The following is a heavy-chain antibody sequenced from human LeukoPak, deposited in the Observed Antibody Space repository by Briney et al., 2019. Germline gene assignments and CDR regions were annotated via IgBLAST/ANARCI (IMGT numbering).Heavy chain of an antibody. CDR1: GGSISSGSYY. Sequence: SGTLSLTCTVSGGSISSGSYYWSWIRQPAGKGLEWIGRIYTSGSTNYNPSLKSRVTISVDTSKNQFSLKLSSVTAADTAVYYCARDGITYYMDVWGKGTTVTVSS. D-gene: IGHD1-14*01. V-gene: IGHV4-61*02. J-gene: IGHJ6*03. CDR3: ARDGITYYMDV. CDR2: IYTSGST.